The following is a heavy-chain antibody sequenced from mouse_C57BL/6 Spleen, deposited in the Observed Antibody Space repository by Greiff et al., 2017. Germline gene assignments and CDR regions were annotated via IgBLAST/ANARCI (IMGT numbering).Heavy chain of an antibody. CDR3: TRSLSLQRDFDV. Sequence: QVQLQQSGAELVRPGASVTLSCKASGYTFTDYEMHWVKQTPVHGLEWIGAIDPETGGTAYNQKFKGKAILTADKSSSTAYMELRSLTSEDSAVXYCTRSLSLQRDFDVWGTGTTVTVSS. J-gene: IGHJ1*03. D-gene: IGHD6-2*01. CDR2: IDPETGGT. CDR1: GYTFTDYE. V-gene: IGHV1-15*01.